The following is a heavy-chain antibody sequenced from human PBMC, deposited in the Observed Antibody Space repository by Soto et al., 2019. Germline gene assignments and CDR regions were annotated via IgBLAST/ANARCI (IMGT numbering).Heavy chain of an antibody. Sequence: SETLSLTCTVSGGSISSGTYYWSWIRQFPGKGLEWIGYIYHSGITYYNPSLKSRVTMSIDTSRNQFSLRVSSVTAADTAVYSCARGGAKSQYYDILTGYYRGAYYYGMDVWGQGTTVTVS. V-gene: IGHV4-31*03. CDR3: ARGGAKSQYYDILTGYYRGAYYYGMDV. CDR2: IYHSGIT. J-gene: IGHJ6*02. CDR1: GGSISSGTYY. D-gene: IGHD3-9*01.